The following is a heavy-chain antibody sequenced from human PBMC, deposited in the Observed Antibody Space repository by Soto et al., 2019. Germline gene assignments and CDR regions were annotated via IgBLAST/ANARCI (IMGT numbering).Heavy chain of an antibody. CDR3: AARPRGSYYGGNFDY. CDR2: INHSGST. Sequence: ASETLSLTCAVYGGSFSGYYWSWIRQPPGKGLEWIGEINHSGSTNYNPSLKSRVTISVDTSKNQFSLKLSSVTAADTAVYYCAARPRGSYYGGNFDYWGQGTLVTVSP. V-gene: IGHV4-34*01. CDR1: GGSFSGYY. D-gene: IGHD1-26*01. J-gene: IGHJ4*02.